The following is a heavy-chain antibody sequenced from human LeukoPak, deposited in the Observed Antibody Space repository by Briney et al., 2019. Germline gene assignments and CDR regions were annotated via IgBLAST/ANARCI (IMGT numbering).Heavy chain of an antibody. D-gene: IGHD1-26*01. CDR2: MNPDSGNT. J-gene: IGHJ4*02. V-gene: IGHV1-8*03. Sequence: ASVKVSCKASGYTFTSYDINWVRQATGQGLEWMGWMNPDSGNTGYAQKFQGRVTITRNTSISTAYMELSSLRSEDTAVYYCARARWEPNYYFDYWGQGTLVTVSS. CDR3: ARARWEPNYYFDY. CDR1: GYTFTSYD.